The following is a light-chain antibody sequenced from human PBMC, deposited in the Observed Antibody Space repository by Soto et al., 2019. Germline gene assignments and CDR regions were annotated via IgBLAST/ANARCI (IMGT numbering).Light chain of an antibody. CDR2: AAS. Sequence: AIRMTQSPSSFSASTGDRVTITCRASQGISSYLAWYQQKPGKAPKLLIYAASTLQSGVPSRFSGSGSGTDFTLTISCLQSGDFATYYCQQYYSYPYTFGQGTKVDIK. CDR1: QGISSY. CDR3: QQYYSYPYT. V-gene: IGKV1-8*01. J-gene: IGKJ2*01.